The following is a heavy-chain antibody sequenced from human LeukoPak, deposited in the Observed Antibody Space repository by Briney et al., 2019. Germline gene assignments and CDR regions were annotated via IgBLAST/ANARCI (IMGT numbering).Heavy chain of an antibody. CDR3: ARYSSSWPRGFDY. CDR1: GGSISSSSYY. V-gene: IGHV4-39*07. Sequence: SETLSLTCTVSGGSISSSSYYWGWIRQPPGKGLEWIGDIYYSGSTYYNPSLKSRVTISVDTSKNQFSLNLSSVTAADTAVYYCARYSSSWPRGFDYWGQGTLVTVSS. J-gene: IGHJ4*02. D-gene: IGHD6-13*01. CDR2: IYYSGST.